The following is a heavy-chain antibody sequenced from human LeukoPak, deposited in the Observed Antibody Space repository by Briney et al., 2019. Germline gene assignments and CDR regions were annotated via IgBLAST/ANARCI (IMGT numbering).Heavy chain of an antibody. Sequence: GGSLRLSCAASGFTFSTYGMYWVRQAPGKGLEYVSSISNGNTYYANSVKGRFTISRDNPKNTLYLQMGSLRDEDLAVYYCARARVAAKSGYMDVWGTGTTVTISS. CDR2: ISNGNT. CDR3: ARARVAAKSGYMDV. CDR1: GFTFSTYG. J-gene: IGHJ6*03. V-gene: IGHV3-64*01. D-gene: IGHD2-15*01.